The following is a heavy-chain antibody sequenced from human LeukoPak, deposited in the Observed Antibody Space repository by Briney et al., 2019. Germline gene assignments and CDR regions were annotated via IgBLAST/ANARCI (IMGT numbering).Heavy chain of an antibody. V-gene: IGHV3-11*04. D-gene: IGHD2-15*01. CDR3: ARGDCSAASCYYFDY. CDR1: GFRFSGHY. CDR2: ISSTVTTV. Sequence: PGGSLSLSCAASGFRFSGHYMSWIRQAPGKGLEWVAYISSTVTTVYYADSVKGRFTISRDNSKDSLYLQMSSLKAEDTAAYYCARGDCSAASCYYFDYWGQGTLVTVSS. J-gene: IGHJ4*02.